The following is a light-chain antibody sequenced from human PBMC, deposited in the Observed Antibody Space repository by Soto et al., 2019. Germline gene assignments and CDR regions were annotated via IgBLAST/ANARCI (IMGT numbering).Light chain of an antibody. CDR3: SSYTSSSIPYV. CDR1: SSDVGGYNY. CDR2: DVS. J-gene: IGLJ1*01. V-gene: IGLV2-14*01. Sequence: QSALTQPASVSASPGQSITISCTGTSSDVGGYNYVSWYQQHPGKAPKLMIYDVSNRPSGVSNRFSGSKSGNTASLTISGLQAEDEADYYCSSYTSSSIPYVFGTGTKVTVL.